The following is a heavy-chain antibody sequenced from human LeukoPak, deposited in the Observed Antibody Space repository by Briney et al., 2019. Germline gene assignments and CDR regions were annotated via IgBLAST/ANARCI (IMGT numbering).Heavy chain of an antibody. V-gene: IGHV4-61*02. Sequence: KASETLSLTCAISGYSISSGSYDWSWIRQPAGKGQEWIGRIYTSGSTNYNPSLKSRVTISVDTSKNQFSLKLSSVTAADTAVYYCARLRLGELSLYQYYYDYWGQGTLVTVSS. CDR2: IYTSGST. CDR1: GYSISSGSYD. J-gene: IGHJ4*02. D-gene: IGHD3-16*02. CDR3: ARLRLGELSLYQYYYDY.